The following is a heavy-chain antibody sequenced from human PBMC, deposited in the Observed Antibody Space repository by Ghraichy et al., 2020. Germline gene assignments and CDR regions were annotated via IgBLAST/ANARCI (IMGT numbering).Heavy chain of an antibody. J-gene: IGHJ6*03. D-gene: IGHD3-10*01. CDR2: ISYDGSNK. Sequence: GGSLRLSCAASGFTFSSYGMHWVRQAPGKGLEWVAVISYDGSNKYYADSVKGRFTISRDNSKNTLYLQMNSLRAEDMAVYYCAKAGLLWFGELSINPYYYYMDVWGKGTTVTVSS. V-gene: IGHV3-30*18. CDR1: GFTFSSYG. CDR3: AKAGLLWFGELSINPYYYYMDV.